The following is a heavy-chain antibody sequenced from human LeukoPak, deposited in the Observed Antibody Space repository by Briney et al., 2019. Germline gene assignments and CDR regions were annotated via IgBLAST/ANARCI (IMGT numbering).Heavy chain of an antibody. D-gene: IGHD6-6*01. CDR3: ARGGASSKFFDA. J-gene: IGHJ4*02. CDR1: GVSISNYY. CDR2: IYYDGTT. V-gene: IGHV4-59*01. Sequence: SETLSLTCSVSGVSISNYYLSWIRQPPGKGLEWIACIYYDGTTNYNPSLKSRATISVDTSKNQHSLNLISVTPADTAVYYCARGGASSKFFDAWGQGILVTVSS.